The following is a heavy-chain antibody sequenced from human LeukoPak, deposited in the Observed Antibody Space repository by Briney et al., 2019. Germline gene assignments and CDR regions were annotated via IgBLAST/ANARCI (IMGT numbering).Heavy chain of an antibody. D-gene: IGHD6-19*01. Sequence: GASVKVSCKASGYTFTGYYMHWVRQAPGQGLEWMGWINPNSGGTNHAQKFQGRVTMTRDTSISTAYMGLSRLRSDDTAVYYCARGTEQWLVRGGRGSFDPWGQGTLVTVSS. CDR1: GYTFTGYY. V-gene: IGHV1-2*02. J-gene: IGHJ5*02. CDR2: INPNSGGT. CDR3: ARGTEQWLVRGGRGSFDP.